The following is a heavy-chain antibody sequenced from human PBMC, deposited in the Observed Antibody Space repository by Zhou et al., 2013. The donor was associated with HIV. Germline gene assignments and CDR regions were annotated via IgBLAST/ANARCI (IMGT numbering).Heavy chain of an antibody. V-gene: IGHV1-69*13. CDR3: ALETGNDAFDI. Sequence: QVQLVQSGVEVKKPGSSVKVSCKASGGTFSSDALSWVRQAPGQGLEWMGGIIPMFNTTNYVQKFQGRITITADESTGTAHMELSSLKSEDTAVYYCALETGNDAFDIWGQGTMVTVSS. CDR2: IIPMFNTT. D-gene: IGHD7-27*01. CDR1: GGTFSSDA. J-gene: IGHJ3*02.